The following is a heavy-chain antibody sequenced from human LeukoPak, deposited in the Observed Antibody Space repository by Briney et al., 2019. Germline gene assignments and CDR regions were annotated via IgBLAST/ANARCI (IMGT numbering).Heavy chain of an antibody. CDR2: ISSSSSYI. D-gene: IGHD4-17*01. Sequence: PGGSLRLSCAASGFTFSSYSMNWVRQAPGKGLEWVSSISSSSSYIYYADSVKGRFTISRDNAKNSLYLQMNSLRAEDTAVYYCVPESYGDYVIDYWGQGTLVTVSS. CDR1: GFTFSSYS. V-gene: IGHV3-21*01. J-gene: IGHJ4*02. CDR3: VPESYGDYVIDY.